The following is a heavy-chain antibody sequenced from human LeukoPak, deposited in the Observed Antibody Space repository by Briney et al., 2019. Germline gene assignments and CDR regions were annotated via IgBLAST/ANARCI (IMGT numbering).Heavy chain of an antibody. J-gene: IGHJ4*02. V-gene: IGHV3-23*01. CDR2: ISGSGGST. CDR3: AKDGNRYSGYDHFDY. CDR1: GFTFSSYA. Sequence: GGSLRLSCAASGFTFSSYAMHWVRQAPGKGLEWASAISGSGGSTYYADSVKGRFTISRDNSKNTLYLQMNSLRAEDTAVYYCAKDGNRYSGYDHFDYWGQGTLVTVSS. D-gene: IGHD5-12*01.